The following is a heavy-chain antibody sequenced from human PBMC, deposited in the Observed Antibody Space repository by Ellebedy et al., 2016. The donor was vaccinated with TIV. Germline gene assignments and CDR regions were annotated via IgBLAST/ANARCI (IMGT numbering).Heavy chain of an antibody. CDR1: GFTVSSNY. CDR2: FYSGGST. CDR3: ARVVTFRGVVPDYFDY. J-gene: IGHJ4*02. D-gene: IGHD3-10*01. V-gene: IGHV3-66*01. Sequence: GESLKISCAASGFTVSSNYMTWVRQTPGKGLEWVSIFYSGGSTYYADSVEGRFTISRDSSKNTPYLQMNSLRAEDTAVYFCARVVTFRGVVPDYFDYWGLGTLVTVSS.